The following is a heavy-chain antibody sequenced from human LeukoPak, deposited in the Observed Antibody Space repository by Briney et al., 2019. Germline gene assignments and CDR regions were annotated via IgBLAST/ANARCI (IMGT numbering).Heavy chain of an antibody. CDR3: ARGYGDYATDY. CDR2: IYYSGNT. Sequence: PSETLSLTCTVSGGSISSSSYYWGWIRQPPGKGLEWIGSIYYSGNTYYNPSLKSRVTISVDTSKNQFSLKLSSVTAADTAVYYCARGYGDYATDYWGQGTLVTVSS. J-gene: IGHJ4*02. CDR1: GGSISSSSYY. V-gene: IGHV4-39*07. D-gene: IGHD4-17*01.